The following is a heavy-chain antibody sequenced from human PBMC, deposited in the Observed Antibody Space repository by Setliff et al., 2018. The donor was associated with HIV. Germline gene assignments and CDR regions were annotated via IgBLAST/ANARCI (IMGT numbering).Heavy chain of an antibody. CDR2: IYYSGST. CDR1: GGSISSYY. CDR3: ARHLYYYDSSGYLQPYYYMDV. D-gene: IGHD3-22*01. V-gene: IGHV4-59*08. Sequence: PSETLSLTCTVSGGSISSYYWSWIRQPPGKGLEWIGYIYYSGSTNYNPSLKSRVTISVDTSKNQFSLRLTSVTAADTAVYYCARHLYYYDSSGYLQPYYYMDVWGKGTTVTVSS. J-gene: IGHJ6*03.